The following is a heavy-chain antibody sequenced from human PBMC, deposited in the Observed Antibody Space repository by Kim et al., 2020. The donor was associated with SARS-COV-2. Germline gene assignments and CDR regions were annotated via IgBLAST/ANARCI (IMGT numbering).Heavy chain of an antibody. V-gene: IGHV4-61*01. CDR2: IYYSGST. J-gene: IGHJ4*01. CDR3: SRALRPHLTGAHCDY. D-gene: IGHD3-9*01. Sequence: AETLSLTCTVSGGSVSSGSYYWSWIRQPPGKGLEWIAYIYYSGSTSYNPSLKSRLTISVDTSKNQFSLKLSSVTAADTAGYYCSRALRPHLTGAHCDYWG. CDR1: GGSVSSGSYY.